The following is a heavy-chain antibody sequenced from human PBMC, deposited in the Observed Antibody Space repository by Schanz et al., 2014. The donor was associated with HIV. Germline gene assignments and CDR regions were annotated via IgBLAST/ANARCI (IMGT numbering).Heavy chain of an antibody. CDR3: AKDRNHYDSRYRGKGNYYYYYGMDV. CDR2: ISYDGRNK. Sequence: QVQLVESGGGVVQPGRSLKLSCAASGFTFNNYGMHWVRQAPGKGLEGVAVISYDGRNKHYAESVKGRFTISRDNSKNTLYLQMKSLRPEDTAVYYCAKDRNHYDSRYRGKGNYYYYYGMDVWGQGTTVTVSS. D-gene: IGHD3-22*01. CDR1: GFTFNNYG. J-gene: IGHJ6*02. V-gene: IGHV3-30*18.